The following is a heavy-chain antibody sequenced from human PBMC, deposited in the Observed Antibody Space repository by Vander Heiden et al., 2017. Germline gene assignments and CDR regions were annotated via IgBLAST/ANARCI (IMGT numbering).Heavy chain of an antibody. D-gene: IGHD6-6*01. CDR3: AKDAISSSSLLDY. CDR2: ISYDGSNK. J-gene: IGHJ4*02. V-gene: IGHV3-30*18. Sequence: QVQLVESGGGVVQPGRSLRLSCAAPGFTFSSYGMHVVRQAPGKGLEWVAVISYDGSNKYYADSVKGRFTISRDNSKNTLYLQMNSLRAEDTAVYYCAKDAISSSSLLDYWGQGTLVTVSS. CDR1: GFTFSSYG.